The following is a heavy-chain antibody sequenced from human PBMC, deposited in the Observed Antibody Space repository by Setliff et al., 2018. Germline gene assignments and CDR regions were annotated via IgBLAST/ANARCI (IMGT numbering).Heavy chain of an antibody. Sequence: TLSLTCTISGDSISDISYYWGFIRQSPGKGPEWIGSIYYSGTAYYNPSLESRVTMFVDTSKNQFSLRLNSVTATDTAVYFCARSLSSGSYWNPRPFYSDSWGQGTLVTVSS. CDR2: IYYSGTA. D-gene: IGHD3-10*01. CDR1: GDSISDISYY. V-gene: IGHV4-39*01. CDR3: ARSLSSGSYWNPRPFYSDS. J-gene: IGHJ4*02.